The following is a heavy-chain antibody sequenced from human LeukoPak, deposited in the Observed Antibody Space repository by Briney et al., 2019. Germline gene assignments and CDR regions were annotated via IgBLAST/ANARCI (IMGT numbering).Heavy chain of an antibody. CDR3: ARDRSGSYEYYMDV. CDR2: ISAYNGNT. Sequence: ASVKVSCKASGYTFTSYGISWVRQAPGQGLEWMGWISAYNGNTNYAQKFQGRVTLTTDTSTSTAYMELRSLRSDDTAVYYCARDRSGSYEYYMDVWGEGTTVTVSS. D-gene: IGHD1-26*01. J-gene: IGHJ6*03. V-gene: IGHV1-18*01. CDR1: GYTFTSYG.